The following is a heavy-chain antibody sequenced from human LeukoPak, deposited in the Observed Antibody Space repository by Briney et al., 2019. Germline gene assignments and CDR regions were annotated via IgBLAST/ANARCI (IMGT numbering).Heavy chain of an antibody. V-gene: IGHV3-30*18. CDR3: AKVDSSGWYPD. CDR2: ISYDGSNK. D-gene: IGHD6-19*01. Sequence: GRSLRLSCAASGFTFSSYGMHWLRQAPGKGLEWVAVISYDGSNKYYADSAKGRFTISRDNSKNTLYLQMNSLRAEDTAVYYCAKVDSSGWYPDWGQGTLVTVSS. CDR1: GFTFSSYG. J-gene: IGHJ4*02.